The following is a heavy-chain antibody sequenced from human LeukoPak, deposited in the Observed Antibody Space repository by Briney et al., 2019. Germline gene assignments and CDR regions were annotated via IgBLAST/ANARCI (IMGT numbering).Heavy chain of an antibody. V-gene: IGHV3-23*01. J-gene: IGHJ4*02. Sequence: GGSLRLSCAASGFTFAGYAMTWVRQAPGKGLEWVSLISGSGGSTYYADVVKGRFTISRDNSKNALYLRMNSLRAEDTAVYYCARCSSGWFLDYWGQGTLVTVSS. CDR3: ARCSSGWFLDY. D-gene: IGHD6-19*01. CDR2: ISGSGGST. CDR1: GFTFAGYA.